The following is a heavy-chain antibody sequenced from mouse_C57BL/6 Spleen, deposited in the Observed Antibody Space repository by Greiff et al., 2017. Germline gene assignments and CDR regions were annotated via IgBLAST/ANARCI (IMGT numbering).Heavy chain of an antibody. CDR3: TTGSSGYVDYAMDY. D-gene: IGHD3-2*02. CDR2: IDPENGDT. J-gene: IGHJ4*01. CDR1: GFNIKDDY. V-gene: IGHV14-4*01. Sequence: VQLQQSGAELVRPGASVKLSCTASGFNIKDDYMHWVKQRPEQGLEWIGWIDPENGDTEYASKFQGKATITADTSSNTAYLQLSSLTSEDTAVYYCTTGSSGYVDYAMDYWGQGTSVTVSS.